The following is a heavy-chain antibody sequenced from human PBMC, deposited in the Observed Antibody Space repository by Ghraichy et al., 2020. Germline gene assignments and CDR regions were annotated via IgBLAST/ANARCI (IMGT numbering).Heavy chain of an antibody. Sequence: LTCAASGFTFDDYTMHWVRQAPGKGLEWVSLISWDGGSTYYADSVQGRFTISRDNSKNSLYLQMNSLRTEDTALYYCAKEFTRDYVYYFDDWGQGTLLTVSS. J-gene: IGHJ4*02. CDR2: ISWDGGST. CDR1: GFTFDDYT. D-gene: IGHD3-16*01. V-gene: IGHV3-43*01. CDR3: AKEFTRDYVYYFDD.